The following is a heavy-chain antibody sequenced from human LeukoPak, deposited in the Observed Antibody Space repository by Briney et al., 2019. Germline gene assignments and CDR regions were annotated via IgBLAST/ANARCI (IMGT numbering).Heavy chain of an antibody. D-gene: IGHD6-6*01. CDR1: GGTFSSYA. CDR2: IIPIFGTA. Sequence: SVKVSCKASGGTFSSYAISWVRQAPGQGLEWMGGIIPIFGTANYAQKFQGRVTITTDESTSTAYMELSSLRSEDTAVYSCARVRGIAARKQFDPTYYCYMDVWGKGTTVTVSS. CDR3: ARVRGIAARKQFDPTYYCYMDV. J-gene: IGHJ6*03. V-gene: IGHV1-69*05.